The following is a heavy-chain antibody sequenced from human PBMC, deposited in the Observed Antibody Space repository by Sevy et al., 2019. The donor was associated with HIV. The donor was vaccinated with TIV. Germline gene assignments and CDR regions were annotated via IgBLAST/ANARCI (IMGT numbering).Heavy chain of an antibody. CDR1: GFSFSYYG. V-gene: IGHV3-30*18. Sequence: GGSLRLSYIGSGFSFSYYGIHWVRQSPGKGLDWVALISHDGINDYYADSVKGRFTISGDNSKNTVYLEMNSLRNEDTAIYFCANAYSGSYSHSYLYALDVWGQGTTVTVSS. J-gene: IGHJ6*02. CDR3: ANAYSGSYSHSYLYALDV. CDR2: ISHDGIND. D-gene: IGHD1-26*01.